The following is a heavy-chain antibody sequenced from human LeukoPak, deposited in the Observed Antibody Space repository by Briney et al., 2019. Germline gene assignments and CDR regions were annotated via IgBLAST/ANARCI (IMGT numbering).Heavy chain of an antibody. CDR1: GGSISNYY. CDR3: ARGAGVEPLYYFDY. J-gene: IGHJ4*02. Sequence: SETLSLTCTVSGGSISNYYWSWIRQPPGRGLEWIGYIYYSGSTNYNPSPKSRVTISVDTSKNQFSLKLSSVTAADTAVYYCARGAGVEPLYYFDYWGQGTLVTVSS. D-gene: IGHD1-14*01. CDR2: IYYSGST. V-gene: IGHV4-59*01.